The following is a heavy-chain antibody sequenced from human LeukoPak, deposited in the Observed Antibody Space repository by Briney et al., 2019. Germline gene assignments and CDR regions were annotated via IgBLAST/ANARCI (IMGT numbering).Heavy chain of an antibody. CDR2: INPNSGGT. D-gene: IGHD3-10*01. Sequence: ASVKVSCKASGYTFTGYYMHWVRQAPGQGLEWMGWINPNSGGTNYAQKFQGRVTMTRDTSISTAYMEPSRLRSDDTAVYYCVRTYYYGSGSYFYFDYWGQGTLVTVSS. CDR3: VRTYYYGSGSYFYFDY. CDR1: GYTFTGYY. J-gene: IGHJ4*02. V-gene: IGHV1-2*02.